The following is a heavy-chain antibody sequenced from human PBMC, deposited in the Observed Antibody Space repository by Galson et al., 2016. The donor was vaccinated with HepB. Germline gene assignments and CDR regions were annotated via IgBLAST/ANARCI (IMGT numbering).Heavy chain of an antibody. CDR3: TRGTFGGIGTDF. J-gene: IGHJ4*02. CDR1: GYTFNTHC. Sequence: SVKVSCKASGYTFNTHCIHWVRQAPGQGLDWMGIINPRDAKTTYEQNFQGRINMTTDPSTSTVYMELHSLTFEDTAVYFCTRGTFGGIGTDFWGQGTLVTVSS. D-gene: IGHD3-16*01. V-gene: IGHV1-46*02. CDR2: INPRDAKT.